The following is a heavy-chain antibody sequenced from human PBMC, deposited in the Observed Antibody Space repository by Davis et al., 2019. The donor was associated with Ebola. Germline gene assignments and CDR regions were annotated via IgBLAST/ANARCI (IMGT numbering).Heavy chain of an antibody. J-gene: IGHJ4*02. V-gene: IGHV3-23*01. CDR2: ISGSGGST. Sequence: GESLKISCAASGFTFSSYAMSWVRQAPGKGLEWVSAISGSGGSTYYADSVKGRFTISRDNSKNTLYLQMSSLRAEDTAVYYCARDFEEKAIDYWGQGALVTVSS. D-gene: IGHD5-24*01. CDR1: GFTFSSYA. CDR3: ARDFEEKAIDY.